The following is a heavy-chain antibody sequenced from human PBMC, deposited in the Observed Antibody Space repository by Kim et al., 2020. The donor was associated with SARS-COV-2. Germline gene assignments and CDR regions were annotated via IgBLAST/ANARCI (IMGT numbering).Heavy chain of an antibody. V-gene: IGHV3-30*07. Sequence: YADSEKGRFTISRDDSKTTLFLQMNSLRVEDTAVYYCAREPERRSDYWGQGTLVTVSS. CDR3: AREPERRSDY. D-gene: IGHD1-1*01. J-gene: IGHJ4*02.